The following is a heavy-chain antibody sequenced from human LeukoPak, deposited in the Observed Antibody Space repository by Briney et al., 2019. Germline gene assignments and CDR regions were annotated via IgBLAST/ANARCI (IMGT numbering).Heavy chain of an antibody. J-gene: IGHJ4*02. CDR1: GFTFGDYS. D-gene: IGHD1-26*01. CDR3: TRGRRATHDY. Sequence: GGSLRLSCTASGFTFGDYSMNWARQAPGKGLEWVGFIRSKAYGGTTEYAASVKGRFTISRDDSKSIAYLQMNSLKTEDTAVYYCTRGRRATHDYWGQGTLVTVSS. CDR2: IRSKAYGGTT. V-gene: IGHV3-49*04.